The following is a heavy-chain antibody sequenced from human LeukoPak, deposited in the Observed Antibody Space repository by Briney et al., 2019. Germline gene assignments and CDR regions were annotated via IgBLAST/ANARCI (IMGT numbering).Heavy chain of an antibody. V-gene: IGHV3-30*18. D-gene: IGHD4/OR15-4a*01. CDR2: ISYDGSNK. CDR1: GFTFSSYG. Sequence: PGRSLRLSCAASGFTFSSYGMHWVRQAPGKGLEWVAVISYDGSNKYYADSVKGRFTISRDNSKNTLYLQMNSLRAEDTAVYYCAKDANPMAGDYLIDIWGQGTMVTVSS. J-gene: IGHJ3*02. CDR3: AKDANPMAGDYLIDI.